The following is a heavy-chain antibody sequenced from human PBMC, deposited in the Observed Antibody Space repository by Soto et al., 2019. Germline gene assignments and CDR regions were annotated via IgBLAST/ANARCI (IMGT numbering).Heavy chain of an antibody. CDR3: ARIYDYGDSSYFDS. J-gene: IGHJ4*02. CDR2: IYYSGRT. D-gene: IGHD4-17*01. CDR1: GVSISSGPYY. V-gene: IGHV4-31*03. Sequence: PSETLSLTCTVSGVSISSGPYYWSWVRQFPGKGLEWIGHIYYSGRTKYNPSLQSRVSMSVDTSKIQFSLRLNSVTAADTAIYYCARIYDYGDSSYFDSWGQGTLVTVSS.